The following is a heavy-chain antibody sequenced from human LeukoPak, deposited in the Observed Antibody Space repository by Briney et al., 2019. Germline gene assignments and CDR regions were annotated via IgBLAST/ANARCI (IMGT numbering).Heavy chain of an antibody. Sequence: GGSLRLSCATSGFTSSDYAMTWVRQAPGKGLEWVSDINGYGENTYYADSVKGRFTISRDDSKSMLYLQMNSLTIGDTAVYYCAKDLPDTSGWSRGAFDKWGQGTLVTVSS. D-gene: IGHD6-19*01. CDR2: INGYGENT. J-gene: IGHJ4*02. CDR1: GFTSSDYA. CDR3: AKDLPDTSGWSRGAFDK. V-gene: IGHV3-23*01.